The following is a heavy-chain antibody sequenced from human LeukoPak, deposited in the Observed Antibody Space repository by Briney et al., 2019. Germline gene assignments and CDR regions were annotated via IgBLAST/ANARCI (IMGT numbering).Heavy chain of an antibody. CDR2: IHYSGAT. Sequence: SETLSLTCTVSGGSLNGYYWSWIRQPPGRGLEWIAYIHYSGATNYNPSLKSRVTISEDTSKNQFSLKLTSVTAADTAVYYCARDHRSGMTTVSTGFDYWGQGTLVTVSS. CDR1: GGSLNGYY. J-gene: IGHJ4*02. D-gene: IGHD4-17*01. V-gene: IGHV4-59*12. CDR3: ARDHRSGMTTVSTGFDY.